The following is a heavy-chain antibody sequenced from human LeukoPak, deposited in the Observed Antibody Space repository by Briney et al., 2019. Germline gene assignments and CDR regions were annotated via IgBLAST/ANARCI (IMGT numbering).Heavy chain of an antibody. D-gene: IGHD3-10*01. Sequence: GGSLRLSCAASGFTFSSFAMSWVRQAPGKGLEWVSAISGSGGSTYYADSVKGRFTISRDNAKNTLYLQMNSLRAEDTAVCYCARVPLSGPGYCGMDVWGQGTTVTVSS. V-gene: IGHV3-23*01. J-gene: IGHJ6*02. CDR1: GFTFSSFA. CDR3: ARVPLSGPGYCGMDV. CDR2: ISGSGGST.